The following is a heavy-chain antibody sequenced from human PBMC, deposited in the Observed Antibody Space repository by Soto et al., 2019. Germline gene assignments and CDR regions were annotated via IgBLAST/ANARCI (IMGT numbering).Heavy chain of an antibody. V-gene: IGHV3-7*05. CDR3: AGPNVRFSY. J-gene: IGHJ4*02. CDR2: IKQDGSGK. CDR1: GFTFSSYW. Sequence: PGGSLRLSCAASGFTFSSYWMSWVRQAPGKGLEWVANIKQDGSGKYYADSVKGRFTISRDNAKNSLYLQMNSLRAEDTAVYYCAGPNVRFSYWGQGTLVTVSS.